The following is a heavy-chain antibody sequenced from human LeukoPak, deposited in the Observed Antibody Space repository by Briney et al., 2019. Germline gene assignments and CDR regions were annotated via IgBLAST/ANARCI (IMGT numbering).Heavy chain of an antibody. Sequence: GASVKVSCKASGYTFTSYGISWVRQAPGQGLEWMGWISAYNGNTKYAQKFQGRVTMTTDTSTSTADMELRSLRSDDTAVYYCARDLFTLGGVIATKSLDYWGQGTLVTVSS. D-gene: IGHD3-16*02. V-gene: IGHV1-18*01. CDR1: GYTFTSYG. CDR3: ARDLFTLGGVIATKSLDY. J-gene: IGHJ4*02. CDR2: ISAYNGNT.